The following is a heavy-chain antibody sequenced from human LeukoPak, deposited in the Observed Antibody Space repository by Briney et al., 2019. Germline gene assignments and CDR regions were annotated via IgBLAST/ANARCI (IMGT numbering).Heavy chain of an antibody. CDR3: ARGGGLDV. CDR2: ISYDGSNK. CDR1: GFTFSSYA. Sequence: AGRSLRLSCAASGFTFSSYAMHWVRQAPGKGLEWVAVISYDGSNKYYADSVKGRFTISRDNSKNTLYLQMNSLRAEDTAVYYCARGGGLDVWGQGATVTVSS. V-gene: IGHV3-30-3*01. J-gene: IGHJ6*02. D-gene: IGHD3-16*01.